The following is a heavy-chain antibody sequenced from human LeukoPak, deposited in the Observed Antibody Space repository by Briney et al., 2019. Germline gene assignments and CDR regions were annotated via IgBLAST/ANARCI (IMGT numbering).Heavy chain of an antibody. CDR2: ISYDGSNK. J-gene: IGHJ4*02. V-gene: IGHV3-30-3*01. D-gene: IGHD1-14*01. CDR3: ARDPEASVGY. Sequence: PGRSLRLSCAASGFTFSSYAMHWVRQAPGKGLEWVAVISYDGSNKYYADSVKGRFTISRDNSKNTLYLQMNSLRAEDTAVYYCARDPEASVGYWGQGTLVTVSS. CDR1: GFTFSSYA.